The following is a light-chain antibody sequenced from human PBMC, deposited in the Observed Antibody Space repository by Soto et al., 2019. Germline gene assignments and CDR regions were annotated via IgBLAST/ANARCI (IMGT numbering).Light chain of an antibody. J-gene: IGLJ2*01. CDR2: CNN. V-gene: IGLV1-44*01. CDR3: PAWDGSLNGVV. CDR1: SSNIGSNT. Sequence: QSVLTQPPSASGTPGQRVTISCSGSSSNIGSNTVNWYQQLPGTAPKLLIFCNNKRPSGVPDRFSGSKSGTSASLAISGLQSEDEADYYCPAWDGSLNGVVFGGGTKLTVL.